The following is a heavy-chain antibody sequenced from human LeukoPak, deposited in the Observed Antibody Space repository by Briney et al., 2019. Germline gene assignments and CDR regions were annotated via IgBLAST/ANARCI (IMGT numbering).Heavy chain of an antibody. J-gene: IGHJ6*03. CDR3: ARGRDIVVVPAAIGGYYYYYMDV. CDR1: GGSISSYY. CDR2: IYTSGST. V-gene: IGHV4-4*07. Sequence: SETLSLTCTVSGGSISSYYWSWIRRPAGKGLEWIGRIYTSGSTNYNPSLKSRVTMSVDTSKNQFSLKLSSVTAADTAVYYCARGRDIVVVPAAIGGYYYYYMDVWGKGTTVTVSS. D-gene: IGHD2-2*02.